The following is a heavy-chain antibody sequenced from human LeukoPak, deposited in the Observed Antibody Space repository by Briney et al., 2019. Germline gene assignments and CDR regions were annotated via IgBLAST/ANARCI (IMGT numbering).Heavy chain of an antibody. CDR2: IYHSGST. CDR1: GGSISSGGYS. CDR3: ARNHYYDSSGPAVDY. V-gene: IGHV4-30-2*01. D-gene: IGHD3-22*01. J-gene: IGHJ4*02. Sequence: SETLSLTCAVSGGSISSGGYSWSWIRQPPGKGLEWIGYIYHSGSTYYNPSLKSRVTISVDRSKNQFSLKLSSVTAADTAVYYCARNHYYDSSGPAVDYWGQGTLVTVSS.